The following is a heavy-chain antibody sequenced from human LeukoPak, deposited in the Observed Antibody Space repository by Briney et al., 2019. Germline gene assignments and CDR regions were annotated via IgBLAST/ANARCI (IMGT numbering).Heavy chain of an antibody. CDR3: ARGYSGYDSPLDY. CDR1: GFTFSSYS. Sequence: GGSLRLSCAASGFTFSSYSMNWVRQAPGKGLEWVSSISSSSSYIYYADSVKGRFTISRDNAKNSLYPQMNSLRAEDTAVYYCARGYSGYDSPLDYWGQGTLVTVSS. J-gene: IGHJ4*02. D-gene: IGHD5-12*01. V-gene: IGHV3-21*01. CDR2: ISSSSSYI.